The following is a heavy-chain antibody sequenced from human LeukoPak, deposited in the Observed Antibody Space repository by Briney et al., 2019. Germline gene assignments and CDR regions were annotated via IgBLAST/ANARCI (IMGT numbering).Heavy chain of an antibody. CDR2: IYYSGTT. Sequence: SETLSLTCTVSGGSISSRSHYWGWIRQPPGQGLEWIGSIYYSGTTYYSPSLGSRVTISVDTSKNQFSLKLGSVTAADTAVYYCATPAGPFGDYDNWGQGTLVIVSS. CDR1: GGSISSRSHY. CDR3: ATPAGPFGDYDN. J-gene: IGHJ4*02. D-gene: IGHD4-17*01. V-gene: IGHV4-39*01.